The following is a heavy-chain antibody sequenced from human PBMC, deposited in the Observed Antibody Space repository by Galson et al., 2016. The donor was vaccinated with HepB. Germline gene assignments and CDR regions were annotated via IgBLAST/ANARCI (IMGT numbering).Heavy chain of an antibody. V-gene: IGHV5-51*01. D-gene: IGHD6-25*01. Sequence: QSGAEVKKPGESLSISCKGSGYSFTSHWIVWVRQMSGKGLEWMGVIYPGDSDTRYSPSFQGQVTISADESINTAYLRWSSLKASDSALYYCAKVDSSGCPSCHYYGMDVWGQGTTVTVSS. CDR3: AKVDSSGCPSCHYYGMDV. CDR1: GYSFTSHW. CDR2: IYPGDSDT. J-gene: IGHJ6*02.